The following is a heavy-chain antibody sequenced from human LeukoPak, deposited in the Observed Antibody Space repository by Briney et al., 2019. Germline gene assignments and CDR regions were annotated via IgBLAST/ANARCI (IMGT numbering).Heavy chain of an antibody. CDR1: GYTLSELS. V-gene: IGHV1-24*01. CDR2: FGPEDGET. J-gene: IGHJ4*02. D-gene: IGHD6-25*01. Sequence: ASVKVSCKVSGYTLSELSIHWVRQAPGKGLEWMGGFGPEDGETIYAQKFQGRVTMTRNTSISTAYMELSSLRSEDTAVYYCARVWTSSGDYWGQGTLVTVSS. CDR3: ARVWTSSGDY.